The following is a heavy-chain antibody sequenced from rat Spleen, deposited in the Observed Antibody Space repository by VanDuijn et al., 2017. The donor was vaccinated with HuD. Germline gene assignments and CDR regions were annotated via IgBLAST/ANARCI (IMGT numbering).Heavy chain of an antibody. CDR1: GFSLSSYG. D-gene: IGHD3-1*01. V-gene: IGHV2S61*01. CDR3: ARGGGYGGPQDY. Sequence: QVQLKESGPGLVQPSQTLSLTCTVSGFSLSSYGVIWVRQPPGKGLAWMGVIWGNGNTNYNSVLKSRLSISRDTSKSHVFVKMNNLPTEDTAMYVWARGGGYGGPQDYWGQGVMVTVSS. J-gene: IGHJ2*01. CDR2: IWGNGNT.